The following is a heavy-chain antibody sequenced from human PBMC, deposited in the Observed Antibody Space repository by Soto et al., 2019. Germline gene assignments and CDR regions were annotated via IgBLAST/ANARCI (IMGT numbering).Heavy chain of an antibody. CDR2: IKDDGGET. J-gene: IGHJ4*02. D-gene: IGHD3-16*01. Sequence: EVQLVESGGGLVQPGGSLRLSCAASGFSFSTYWMSWVRQAPGKGLEWVANIKDDGGETYYVDSVKGRFTISRDNDKTSLFLQMNSLRAEDTAVYYCAKGGHIDFCGQGTLVTVSS. CDR3: AKGGHIDF. CDR1: GFSFSTYW. V-gene: IGHV3-7*03.